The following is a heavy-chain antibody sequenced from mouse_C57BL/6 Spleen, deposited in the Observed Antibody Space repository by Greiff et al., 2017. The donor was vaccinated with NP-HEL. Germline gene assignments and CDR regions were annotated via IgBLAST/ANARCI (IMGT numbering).Heavy chain of an antibody. CDR1: GFTFSDYG. V-gene: IGHV5-15*04. D-gene: IGHD1-1*01. CDR3: ARNYGSSYGYFDV. CDR2: ISNLAYSI. J-gene: IGHJ1*03. Sequence: EVKVEESGGGLVQPGGSLKLSCAASGFTFSDYGMAWVRQAPRKGPEWVAFISNLAYSIYYADTVTGRFTISRENAKNTLYLEMSSLRSEDTAMYYCARNYGSSYGYFDVWGTGTTVTVSS.